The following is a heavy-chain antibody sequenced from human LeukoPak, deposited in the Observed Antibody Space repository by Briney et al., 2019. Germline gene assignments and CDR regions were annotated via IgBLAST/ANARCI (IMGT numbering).Heavy chain of an antibody. J-gene: IGHJ3*02. CDR1: GFTFSSYG. CDR3: AKRTGLDAFDI. Sequence: PGGSLRLSCAASGFTFSSYGMSWVRQAPGKGLEWVSHISPTAGTTYYANSVKGRFTISRENSKSTLYLQMNSLRAEDTAVYYCAKRTGLDAFDIWGQGTTVIVSS. V-gene: IGHV3-23*01. CDR2: ISPTAGTT.